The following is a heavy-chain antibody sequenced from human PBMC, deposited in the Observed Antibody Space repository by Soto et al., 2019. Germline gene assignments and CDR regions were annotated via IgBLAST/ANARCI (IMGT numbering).Heavy chain of an antibody. CDR3: AKLKGGLGRFYGMDA. Sequence: QLVESGGGSLQPGGSLRLSCAASGFSFRNYAMTWVRQSPGKGLEWVSLISGGGGSTDYADSVKGRFSISRDNSQNMLYLQMNGLRGEDTAFYYCAKLKGGLGRFYGMDAWGQGTMVIVSS. V-gene: IGHV3-23*04. CDR1: GFSFRNYA. D-gene: IGHD3-3*01. J-gene: IGHJ6*02. CDR2: ISGGGGST.